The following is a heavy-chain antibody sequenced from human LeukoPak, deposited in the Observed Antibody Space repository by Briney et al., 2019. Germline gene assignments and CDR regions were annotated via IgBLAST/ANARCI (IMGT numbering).Heavy chain of an antibody. CDR3: ARHRRYGDWFDP. J-gene: IGHJ5*02. CDR1: GGSISSYY. V-gene: IGHV4-59*08. Sequence: SETLSLTCTVSGGSISSYYWSWIRQPPGKGLEWIGYIYYSGSTNYNPSLKSRVTISVDTSKNQFSLKLSSVTAADTAVYYCARHRRYGDWFDPWGQGTLVTVSS. D-gene: IGHD4/OR15-4a*01. CDR2: IYYSGST.